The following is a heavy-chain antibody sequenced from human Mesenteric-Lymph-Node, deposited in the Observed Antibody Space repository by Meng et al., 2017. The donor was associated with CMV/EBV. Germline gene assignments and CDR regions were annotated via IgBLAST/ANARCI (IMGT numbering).Heavy chain of an antibody. CDR1: GYTFNNYG. CDR3: ARSIGLLWFGELDH. J-gene: IGHJ4*02. CDR2: ISVYNGDT. V-gene: IGHV1-18*01. Sequence: SGYTFNNYGISWVRQAPGQGLEWMGWISVYNGDTKYAQKFQGRVTMTTDTSTNAAYMELRSLRSDDAAVYYCARSIGLLWFGELDHWGQGTLVTVSS. D-gene: IGHD3-10*01.